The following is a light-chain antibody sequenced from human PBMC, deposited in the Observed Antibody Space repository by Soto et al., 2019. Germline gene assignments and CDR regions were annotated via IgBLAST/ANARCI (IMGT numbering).Light chain of an antibody. Sequence: EVVMTQSPATLSASPGERATLSCRASQSVNSNLAWYQQKPGQAPRLLIYGASTRATGIPARFSGSGSGAEVTLTISSLQSEDLAIYYCQQYDNWPPWTFGQGTKVEIK. CDR3: QQYDNWPPWT. V-gene: IGKV3-15*01. CDR2: GAS. CDR1: QSVNSN. J-gene: IGKJ1*01.